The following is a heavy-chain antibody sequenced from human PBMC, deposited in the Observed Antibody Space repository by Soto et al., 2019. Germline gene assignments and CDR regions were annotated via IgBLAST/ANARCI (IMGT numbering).Heavy chain of an antibody. J-gene: IGHJ4*02. D-gene: IGHD6-19*01. CDR1: GFTFSNYA. V-gene: IGHV3-23*01. CDR3: ASRNSGWYFDY. CDR2: ISGSGGST. Sequence: EVQLLESGGGLVQPGGSLSLSCAASGFTFSNYAMNWVRQAPGKGLEWVSVISGSGGSTYYANSVKGRFTISRDNSKNTLYLQMNSLRAEDTAVYYCASRNSGWYFDYWGQGTLVTVSS.